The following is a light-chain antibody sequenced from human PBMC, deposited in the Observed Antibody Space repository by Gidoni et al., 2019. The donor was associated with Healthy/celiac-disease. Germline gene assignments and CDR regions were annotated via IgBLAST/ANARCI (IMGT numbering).Light chain of an antibody. CDR2: GAS. CDR1: QSVNSN. Sequence: EIVMTKSPATLSVSPGERATLACRASQSVNSNLAWYQQKPGQAPRLLIYGASNRATGIPARFSGSGSGTEFTLTISSLQSEDFAVYYCQQYNNWPPLTFGGGTKVEIK. V-gene: IGKV3-15*01. CDR3: QQYNNWPPLT. J-gene: IGKJ4*01.